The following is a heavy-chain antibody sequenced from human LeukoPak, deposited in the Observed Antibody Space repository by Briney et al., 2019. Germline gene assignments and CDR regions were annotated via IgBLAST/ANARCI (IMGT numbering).Heavy chain of an antibody. J-gene: IGHJ4*02. CDR1: GGSISSSSYY. CDR3: ARVPLRYLYYFDY. CDR2: IYYSGST. Sequence: SETLSLTCTVSGGSISSSSYYWGWIRQPPGKGLEWIGSIYYSGSTYYNPSLKSRVTISVDTSKNQFSLKLSSVTAADTAVYYCARVPLRYLYYFDYWGQGTLVTASS. D-gene: IGHD4-17*01. V-gene: IGHV4-39*07.